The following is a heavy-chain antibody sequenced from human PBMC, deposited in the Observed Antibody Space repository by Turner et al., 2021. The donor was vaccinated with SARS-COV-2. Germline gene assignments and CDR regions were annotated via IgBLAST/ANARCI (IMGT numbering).Heavy chain of an antibody. D-gene: IGHD3-22*01. Sequence: QVQLVQSGAEVKKPGASVNVSCKASGYTFTSYGISWVRQAPGQGLEWMGWISAYNGYTNYEQKLQGRVTMTTDTSTSTAYMELGSLRSDDTAVYDCARDSNNRDYYESSGYYSFDYWGQGTLVTVSS. CDR1: GYTFTSYG. CDR2: ISAYNGYT. V-gene: IGHV1-18*01. CDR3: ARDSNNRDYYESSGYYSFDY. J-gene: IGHJ4*02.